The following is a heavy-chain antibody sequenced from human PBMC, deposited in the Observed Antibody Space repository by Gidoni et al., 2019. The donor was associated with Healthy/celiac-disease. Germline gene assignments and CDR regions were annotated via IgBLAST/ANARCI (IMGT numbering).Heavy chain of an antibody. V-gene: IGHV4-59*08. CDR2: IYYSGST. Sequence: QVQLQESGPGLVKPSANLSLTSTVPGGSISSYYCGWIRTPPGKGLEWIGYIYYSGSTNYNPSLKSRVTISVDTSKNQFSLKLSSVTAADTAVYYCARQVAAAGKGRWFDPWGQGTLVTVSS. J-gene: IGHJ5*02. CDR1: GGSISSYY. D-gene: IGHD6-13*01. CDR3: ARQVAAAGKGRWFDP.